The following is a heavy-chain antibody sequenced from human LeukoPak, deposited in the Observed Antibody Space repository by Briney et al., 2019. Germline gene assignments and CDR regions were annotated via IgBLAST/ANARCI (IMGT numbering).Heavy chain of an antibody. Sequence: GGSLRLSCAASGFTFSSYAMSWVRQAPGKGLEWVSAISGSGGSTYYADSVKGRFTISRDNSKNTLYLQMNSLRAEDTAVYYCARRGRFEWELRYWGQGTLVTVSS. J-gene: IGHJ4*02. CDR3: ARRGRFEWELRY. CDR1: GFTFSSYA. V-gene: IGHV3-23*01. D-gene: IGHD1-26*01. CDR2: ISGSGGST.